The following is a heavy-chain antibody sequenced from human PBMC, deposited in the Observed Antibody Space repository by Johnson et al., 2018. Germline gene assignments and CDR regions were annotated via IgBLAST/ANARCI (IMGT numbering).Heavy chain of an antibody. Sequence: QEQLQESGPGLVKPSETLSLTCTVSGGSISSYYWSWIRQPPGKGLEWIGYIYYSGSTNYTPSLTSRVTISVDTSKNQFSLKLSSVTAADTAVYYCAREDGVRGIDVWGQGTTVTVSS. D-gene: IGHD3-16*01. CDR2: IYYSGST. J-gene: IGHJ6*02. V-gene: IGHV4-59*01. CDR1: GGSISSYY. CDR3: AREDGVRGIDV.